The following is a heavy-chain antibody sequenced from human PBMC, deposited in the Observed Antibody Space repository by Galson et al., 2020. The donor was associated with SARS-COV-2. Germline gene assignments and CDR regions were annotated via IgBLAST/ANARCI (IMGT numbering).Heavy chain of an antibody. D-gene: IGHD3-10*01. CDR3: AKDSRWTIWFGESIITGGMDV. CDR2: ISYDGSNK. Sequence: GGSLRLSCAASGFTFSSYGMHWVRQAPGKGLEWVAVISYDGSNKYYADSVKGRFTISRDNSKNTLYLQMNSLRAEDTAVYYCAKDSRWTIWFGESIITGGMDVWGQGTTVTVSS. J-gene: IGHJ6*02. V-gene: IGHV3-30*18. CDR1: GFTFSSYG.